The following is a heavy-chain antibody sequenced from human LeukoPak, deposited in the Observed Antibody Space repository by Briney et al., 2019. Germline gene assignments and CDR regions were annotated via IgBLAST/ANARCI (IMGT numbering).Heavy chain of an antibody. J-gene: IGHJ6*03. CDR3: VKELYMDV. Sequence: GGSLRLSCAASGFTFSRYGMHWVRQAPGKGLEWAAFIQHDSSNKYYADSVKGRFTISRDNSKNTLFLRMNSLRTDDTAMYYCVKELYMDVWGKGATVTVSS. V-gene: IGHV3-30*02. CDR2: IQHDSSNK. CDR1: GFTFSRYG.